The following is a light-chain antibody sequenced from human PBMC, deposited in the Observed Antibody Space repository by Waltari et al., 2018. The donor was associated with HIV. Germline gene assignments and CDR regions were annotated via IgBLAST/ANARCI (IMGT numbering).Light chain of an antibody. CDR3: QQSYGSPFN. CDR1: QSLSNY. V-gene: IGKV1-39*01. J-gene: IGKJ3*01. Sequence: DIQMTQSPSSLSASLGESIAIPCRASQSLSNYFNWYQQKQGKAPVLLVYSAYTLQPGAPSRFRGAGSGRDFSLSISGLQTEDFATYFCQQSYGSPFNFGPGT. CDR2: SAY.